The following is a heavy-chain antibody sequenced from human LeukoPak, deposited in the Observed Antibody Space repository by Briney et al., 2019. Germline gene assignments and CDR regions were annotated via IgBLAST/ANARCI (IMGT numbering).Heavy chain of an antibody. CDR2: IYYSGST. J-gene: IGHJ3*02. Sequence: PSETLSLTCAVYGGSFSSYYWSWIRQPPGKGLEWIGYIYYSGSTNYNPSLKSRVTISVDTSKNQFSLKLSSVTAADTAVYYCASAWRDRGAFDIWGQGQWSPSLQ. V-gene: IGHV4-59*01. CDR1: GGSFSSYY. CDR3: ASAWRDRGAFDI. D-gene: IGHD3-10*01.